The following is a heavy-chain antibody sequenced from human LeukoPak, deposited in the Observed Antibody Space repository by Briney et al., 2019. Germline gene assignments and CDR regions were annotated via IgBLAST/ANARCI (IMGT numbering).Heavy chain of an antibody. CDR1: GFTFSSYA. J-gene: IGHJ3*02. V-gene: IGHV3-23*01. D-gene: IGHD2-2*03. Sequence: GGSLRLSCAASGFTFSSYAMSWVRQAPGKGLEWVSAISGSGGSTYYADSVKGRFTISRDNSKNTLYLQMNSLRAEDTAVYYCAKGSGYCSSTSCYLDAFDIWGQGTMVTVSP. CDR2: ISGSGGST. CDR3: AKGSGYCSSTSCYLDAFDI.